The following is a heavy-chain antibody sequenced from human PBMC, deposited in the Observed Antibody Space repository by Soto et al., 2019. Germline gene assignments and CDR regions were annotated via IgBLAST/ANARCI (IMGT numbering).Heavy chain of an antibody. V-gene: IGHV1-18*01. CDR1: GYTFITYG. CDR2: ISTYNGNT. D-gene: IGHD3-22*01. CDR3: ARGPTDYYDNSANYFLDY. Sequence: QVQLVQSGAEVKKPGASVKVSCKASGYTFITYGVSWVRQAPGRGLDWLGWISTYNGNTRYAERLQGRVTMTTDTTTNTAYMELRNLRSDDTAVYYCARGPTDYYDNSANYFLDYWGQGTLVTVSS. J-gene: IGHJ4*02.